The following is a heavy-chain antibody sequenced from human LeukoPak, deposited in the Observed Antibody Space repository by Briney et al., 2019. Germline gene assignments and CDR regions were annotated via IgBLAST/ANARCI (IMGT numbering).Heavy chain of an antibody. CDR3: ARVVYCGGDCYSGPLAY. CDR1: GFTVSSNY. V-gene: IGHV3-53*05. D-gene: IGHD2-21*02. Sequence: GGSLRLSCAASGFTVSSNYMTWVRQAPGKGLEWVSVFYTDGRTFYIDSVKGRFTISRDNSKNTVLLQMNSLRAEDTAVYYCARVVYCGGDCYSGPLAYWGQGTLVTVSS. CDR2: FYTDGRT. J-gene: IGHJ4*02.